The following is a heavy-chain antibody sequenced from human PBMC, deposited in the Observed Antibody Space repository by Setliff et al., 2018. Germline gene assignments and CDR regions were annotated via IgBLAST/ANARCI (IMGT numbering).Heavy chain of an antibody. J-gene: IGHJ3*02. D-gene: IGHD3-3*01. CDR1: GYIFNCCW. CDR3: ARDYTYYDFWSGPSSDAFDI. Sequence: GESLKISCAASGYIFNCCWMRWVRQAPGRGLEWVANIKQDGSEKYYVDSVKGRFTISRDNAKNSLYLQMNSLRAEDTAVYYCARDYTYYDFWSGPSSDAFDIWGQGTMVT. V-gene: IGHV3-7*01. CDR2: IKQDGSEK.